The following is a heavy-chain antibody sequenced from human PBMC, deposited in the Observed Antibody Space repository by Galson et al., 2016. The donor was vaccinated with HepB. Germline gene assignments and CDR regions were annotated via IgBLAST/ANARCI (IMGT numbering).Heavy chain of an antibody. CDR3: AKAVTRNTIFGVVTGKEGAHYGMDV. Sequence: SLRLSCAASGLTYSSLAMSWVRQAPGKGLEWVSGISGSGGSTHYADSVKGRFTISRDNSKNTLYLQMNSLRAEDTAVYYCAKAVTRNTIFGVVTGKEGAHYGMDVWGQETTVTVSS. CDR1: GLTYSSLA. CDR2: ISGSGGST. D-gene: IGHD3-3*01. J-gene: IGHJ6*02. V-gene: IGHV3-23*01.